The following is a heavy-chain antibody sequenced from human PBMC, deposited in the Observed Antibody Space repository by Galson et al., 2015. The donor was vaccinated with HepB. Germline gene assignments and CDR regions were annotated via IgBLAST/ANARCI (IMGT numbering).Heavy chain of an antibody. J-gene: IGHJ4*02. V-gene: IGHV6-1*01. CDR2: TYYRSKWFY. CDR3: ARGAYYDN. Sequence: CAISGDSVSSNSATWNWIRQSPSRGLEWLGRTYYRSKWFYDYALSVRSRITIHPDTSKNQFSLQLNSVSPEDTAVYYCARGAYYDNWGRGTLVTVSS. CDR1: GDSVSSNSAT.